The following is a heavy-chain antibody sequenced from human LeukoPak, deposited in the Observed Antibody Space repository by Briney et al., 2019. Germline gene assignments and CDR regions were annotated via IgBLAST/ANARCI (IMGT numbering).Heavy chain of an antibody. CDR2: INAGNGNT. V-gene: IGHV1-3*01. Sequence: GASVKVSCKASGYTFTSYAMHWVRQAPGQRLEWMGWINAGNGNTKYSQKFQGRVTIARDTSASTAYMELSSLRSGDTAVYYCARGSKLVLFDPWGQGTLVTVSS. J-gene: IGHJ5*02. CDR1: GYTFTSYA. CDR3: ARGSKLVLFDP. D-gene: IGHD6-13*01.